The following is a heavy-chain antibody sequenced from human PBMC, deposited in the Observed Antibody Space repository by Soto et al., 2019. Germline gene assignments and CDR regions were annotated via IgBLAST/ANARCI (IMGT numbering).Heavy chain of an antibody. CDR2: INAGNGNT. CDR1: GYTFTSYA. D-gene: IGHD2-2*01. J-gene: IGHJ5*02. Sequence: AAVKVSCKASGYTFTSYAMHWVRQAPGQRLEWMGWINAGNGNTKYSQKFQGRVIITSDTSASTVYMQLSNLRSEDTAVYYCERAWHQLLSPWCDPWSQGT. CDR3: ERAWHQLLSPWCDP. V-gene: IGHV1-3*01.